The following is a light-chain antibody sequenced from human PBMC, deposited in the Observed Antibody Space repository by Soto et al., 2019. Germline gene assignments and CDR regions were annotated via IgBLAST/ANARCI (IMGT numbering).Light chain of an antibody. CDR1: QSISSW. CDR3: QQYNGYPIT. Sequence: DIQMTQSPSTLSASVGDRVTITCRASQSISSWLAWYQQKPGKAPKLLIYKASSLERGVPSRFSGSGYGTEFTLTISSLQADDFETYYCQQYNGYPITFGQGKRLEIK. V-gene: IGKV1-5*03. CDR2: KAS. J-gene: IGKJ5*01.